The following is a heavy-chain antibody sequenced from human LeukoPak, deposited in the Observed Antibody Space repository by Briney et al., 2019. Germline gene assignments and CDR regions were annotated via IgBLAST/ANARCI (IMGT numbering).Heavy chain of an antibody. V-gene: IGHV4-39*01. CDR3: VTGWDSSGWPFDY. Sequence: PSETLSLTCSVSGGSISSSSYYWGWIRQPPGKGLEWIGSIYYSGNIYYNPSLKSRVTMSVDTSKNQFSLKLSSVTAADTAVYYCVTGWDSSGWPFDYWGQGTLVTVSS. CDR2: IYYSGNI. D-gene: IGHD6-19*01. CDR1: GGSISSSSYY. J-gene: IGHJ4*02.